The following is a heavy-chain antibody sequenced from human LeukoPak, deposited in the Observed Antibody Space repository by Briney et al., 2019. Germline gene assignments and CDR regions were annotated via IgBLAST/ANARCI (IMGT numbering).Heavy chain of an antibody. CDR1: GFTFSSYW. J-gene: IGHJ4*02. V-gene: IGHV3-7*01. CDR2: IKQDGSEK. CDR3: ASVTYYDFWSWD. Sequence: RPGGSLRLSCAASGFTFSSYWMSWVRQAPGKGLEWVANIKQDGSEKYYVDSVKGRFTISRDNAKDSLYLQMNSLRAEDTAVYYCASVTYYDFWSWDWGQGTLVTVSS. D-gene: IGHD3-3*01.